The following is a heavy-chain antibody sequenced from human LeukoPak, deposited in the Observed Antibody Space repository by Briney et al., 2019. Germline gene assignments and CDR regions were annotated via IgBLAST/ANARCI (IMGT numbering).Heavy chain of an antibody. Sequence: PSQPLSLTWTVSGGSISSGRYYGSWIRQPAGKVLEWIGRIYTSASTNYNPSLKSRVTMSVDTSKNQFSLKLSSVTAADTAVYYCVRGGVPALVGTKVRRPWFDPWGQGTLVTVSS. CDR3: VRGGVPALVGTKVRRPWFDP. V-gene: IGHV4-61*02. CDR2: IYTSAST. J-gene: IGHJ5*02. CDR1: GGSISSGRYY. D-gene: IGHD1-7*01.